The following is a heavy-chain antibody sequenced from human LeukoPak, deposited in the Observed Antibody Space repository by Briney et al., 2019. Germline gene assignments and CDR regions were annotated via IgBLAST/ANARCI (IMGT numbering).Heavy chain of an antibody. D-gene: IGHD5-18*01. V-gene: IGHV4-59*01. CDR2: IYYSGNT. J-gene: IGHJ4*02. CDR1: GGSISSYY. CDR3: ARVSRYSYGYVYDY. Sequence: SETLSLTCTVSGGSISSYYWSWIRQPPGKGLEWIGYIYYSGNTNYNPSLKSRVTISVDTSKNQFSLKLSSVTAADTAVYYCARVSRYSYGYVYDYWGQGTLVTVSS.